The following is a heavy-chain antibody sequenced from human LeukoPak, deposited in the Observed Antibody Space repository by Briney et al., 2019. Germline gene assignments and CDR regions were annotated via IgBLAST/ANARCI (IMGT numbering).Heavy chain of an antibody. D-gene: IGHD2-2*01. V-gene: IGHV1-18*01. CDR1: GYTFTSYG. Sequence: ASVKVSCKASGYTFTSYGISWVRQAPGQGLEWMGWISSYNGNTNYAQKLQGRVTMTTDTSTSAAYMGLRSLRSDDTAVYYCARGAYCSSTSCYGHYYYYMDVWGKGTTVTVSS. CDR3: ARGAYCSSTSCYGHYYYYMDV. J-gene: IGHJ6*03. CDR2: ISSYNGNT.